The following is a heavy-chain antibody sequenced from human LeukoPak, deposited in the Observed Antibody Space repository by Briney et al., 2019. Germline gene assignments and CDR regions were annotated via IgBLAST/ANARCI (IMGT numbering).Heavy chain of an antibody. CDR1: GFTFSDYY. CDR3: ATVVAATFNAFDI. Sequence: GGSLRLSCAASGFTFSDYYMSWIRQAPGKGLEWVSYISSSGSTIYYADSVKGRFTISRDNAKNSLYLQMNSLRAEDTAVYYCATVVAATFNAFDIWGQGTMDTVSS. J-gene: IGHJ3*02. CDR2: ISSSGSTI. V-gene: IGHV3-11*01. D-gene: IGHD2-15*01.